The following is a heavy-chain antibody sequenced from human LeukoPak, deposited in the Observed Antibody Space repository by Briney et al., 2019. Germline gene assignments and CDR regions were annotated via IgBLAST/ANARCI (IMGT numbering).Heavy chain of an antibody. J-gene: IGHJ4*02. D-gene: IGHD4-17*01. V-gene: IGHV3-23*01. CDR2: ISVSGGST. CDR3: AKVYSATVTVNFDY. CDR1: GFTFSSYA. Sequence: PGGSLRLSCAGSGFTFSSYAMSWVRQAPGKELEWVSSISVSGGSTYYADSVKGRFTISRDNSKNTLYLQMNSLRAEDTAVYYCAKVYSATVTVNFDYWGQGTLVTVSS.